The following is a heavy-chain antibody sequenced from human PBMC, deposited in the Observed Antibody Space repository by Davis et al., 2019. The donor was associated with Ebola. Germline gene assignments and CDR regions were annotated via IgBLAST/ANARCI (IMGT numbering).Heavy chain of an antibody. V-gene: IGHV4-31*03. CDR3: ARVEYCSSTSCYFFDY. D-gene: IGHD2-2*01. Sequence: PSETLSLTCTVSGGSISSGDYYWSWIRQHPGKGLEWIGYIYNSGSTYYSPSLKSRVTISVDTSKNQFSLKLSSVTAADTAVYYCARVEYCSSTSCYFFDYWGQGTLVTVSS. CDR2: IYNSGST. CDR1: GGSISSGDYY. J-gene: IGHJ4*02.